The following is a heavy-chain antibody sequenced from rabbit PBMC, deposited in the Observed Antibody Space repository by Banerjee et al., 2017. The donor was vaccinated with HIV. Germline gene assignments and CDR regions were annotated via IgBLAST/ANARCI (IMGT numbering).Heavy chain of an antibody. Sequence: QLKESGGGLVQPGGSLKLSCKASGFTLSSYYMNWVRQAPWKGLEWIGYIDPVFVITYYASWVNGRFSISRENAQNTVFLQMTSLTAAYTATYFCARDGGAGSYFNLWGPGSLVTVS. CDR2: IDPVFVIT. CDR3: ARDGGAGSYFNL. V-gene: IGHV1S7*01. D-gene: IGHD5-1*01. J-gene: IGHJ4*01. CDR1: GFTLSSYY.